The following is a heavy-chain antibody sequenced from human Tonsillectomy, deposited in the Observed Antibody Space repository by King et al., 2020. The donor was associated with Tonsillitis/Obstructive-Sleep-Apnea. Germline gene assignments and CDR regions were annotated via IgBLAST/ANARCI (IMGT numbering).Heavy chain of an antibody. J-gene: IGHJ4*02. CDR2: INSDGTNT. CDR3: ARGPGGNSPFDY. CDR1: GFTFTRDW. V-gene: IGHV3-74*01. Sequence: VQLVESGGGLVQPGGSLRLSCAASGFTFTRDWMHWVRQAPGKGLVWVSRINSDGTNTAYADSVKGRFTISSDNAKNTLDLQMNSLRAEDTAMYYWARGPGGNSPFDYWGQGTLVTVSS. D-gene: IGHD4-23*01.